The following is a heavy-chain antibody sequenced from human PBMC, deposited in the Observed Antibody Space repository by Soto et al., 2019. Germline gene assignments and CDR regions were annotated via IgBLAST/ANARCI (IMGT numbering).Heavy chain of an antibody. CDR1: GFTFSSYA. D-gene: IGHD4-17*01. CDR3: ARSLGSYGDYVIWFDP. Sequence: QVQLVESGGGVVQPGRSLRLSCAASGFTFSSYAMHWVRQAPGKGLEWVAVISYDGSNKYYADSVKGRFTISRDNSKNTLYLQMNSLRAEDTAVYYCARSLGSYGDYVIWFDPWGQGTLVTVSS. J-gene: IGHJ5*02. V-gene: IGHV3-30-3*01. CDR2: ISYDGSNK.